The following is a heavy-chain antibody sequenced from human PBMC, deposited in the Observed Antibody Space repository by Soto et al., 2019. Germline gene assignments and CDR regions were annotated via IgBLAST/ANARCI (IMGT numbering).Heavy chain of an antibody. CDR1: GGSISSGGYY. V-gene: IGHV4-31*03. CDR3: ARCSLVVVPAPGFDP. Sequence: SETLSLTCTVSGGSISSGGYYWSWIRQHPGKGLEWIGYIYYSGTTYYNPSLKSRVTISVDASKNQFSLKLSSVSAADTALYYCARCSLVVVPAPGFDPWGRGTLVTVS. D-gene: IGHD2-2*01. J-gene: IGHJ5*02. CDR2: IYYSGTT.